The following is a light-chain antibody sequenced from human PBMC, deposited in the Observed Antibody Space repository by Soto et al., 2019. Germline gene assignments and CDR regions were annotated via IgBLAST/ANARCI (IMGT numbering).Light chain of an antibody. CDR3: QSYGSRMSSYV. Sequence: QSVLTQPPSVSGAPGQRVTISCTGSSSNIGAGYDVHWYQQLPGTAPKLLIYGNSNRPSGVPDRFSGSKSGTSASLAITGLQADDEAADYYHQSYGSRMSSYVFGTGTKLTVL. J-gene: IGLJ1*01. CDR2: GNS. V-gene: IGLV1-40*01. CDR1: SSNIGAGYD.